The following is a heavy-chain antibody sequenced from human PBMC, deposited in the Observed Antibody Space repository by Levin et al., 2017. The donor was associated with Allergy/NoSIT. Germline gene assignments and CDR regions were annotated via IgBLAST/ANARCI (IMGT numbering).Heavy chain of an antibody. D-gene: IGHD6-13*01. J-gene: IGHJ4*02. Sequence: SCAVSGFTFRDYYMDWVRQAPGKGLEWVGRIRNKAKSYSTDYAASVKGRFSISRDDSKGSLYLQMNSLKTEDTAVYYCVRDSAGLDYGGQGTLVTVSS. CDR1: GFTFRDYY. V-gene: IGHV3-72*01. CDR2: IRNKAKSYST. CDR3: VRDSAGLDY.